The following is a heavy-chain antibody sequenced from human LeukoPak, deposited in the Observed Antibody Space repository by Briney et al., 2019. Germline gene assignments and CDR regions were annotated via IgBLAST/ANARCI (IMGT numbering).Heavy chain of an antibody. CDR2: ISAYNGNT. J-gene: IGHJ3*02. CDR1: GYTFTSYD. CDR3: ARDQHYYDSSGYIAFDI. Sequence: ASVKVSCKASGYTFTSYDINWVRQATGQGLEWMGWISAYNGNTNYAQKLQGRVTMTTDTSTSTAYMELRSLRSDDTAVYYCARDQHYYDSSGYIAFDIWGQGTMVTVSS. V-gene: IGHV1-18*01. D-gene: IGHD3-22*01.